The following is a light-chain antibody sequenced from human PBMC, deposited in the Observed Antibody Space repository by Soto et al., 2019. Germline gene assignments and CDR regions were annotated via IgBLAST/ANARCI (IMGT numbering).Light chain of an antibody. J-gene: IGKJ4*01. CDR3: QQYGSSPLT. Sequence: ELVLTQSPGTLSLSPGERATLSCRASQSVSRNYLAWYQQKPGQAPRLLIYDTSTRATGVPDRFSGSGSGTDFTLTISRLEPEDFAVYYCQQYGSSPLTFGGGTKVDIK. CDR1: QSVSRNY. CDR2: DTS. V-gene: IGKV3-20*01.